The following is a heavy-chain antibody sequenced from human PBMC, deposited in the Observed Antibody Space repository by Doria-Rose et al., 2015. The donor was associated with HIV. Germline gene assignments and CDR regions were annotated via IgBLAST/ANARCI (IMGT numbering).Heavy chain of an antibody. J-gene: IGHJ4*02. CDR3: ARVGWELLYFFDY. D-gene: IGHD1-26*01. V-gene: IGHV3-49*02. Sequence: LECIGFIRSKAYGGTTEYAASVKGRVTISRDDSKSIAYLQLNSLKTEDTAVYFCARVGWELLYFFDYWGQGTLVTVSS. CDR2: IRSKAYGGTT.